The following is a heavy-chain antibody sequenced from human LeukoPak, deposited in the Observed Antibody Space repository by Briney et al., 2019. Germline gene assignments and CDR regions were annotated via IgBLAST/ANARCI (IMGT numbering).Heavy chain of an antibody. Sequence: GGSLRLSCAASGFTFSSYAMSWVRQAPGKGLEWVSAISGSGGSTYYADSVKGRFTISRDNSKNTLYLQMNSLRAEDTAVYCCAKDQWYGYYAPFDYWGQGTLVTVSS. V-gene: IGHV3-23*01. J-gene: IGHJ4*02. D-gene: IGHD3-3*01. CDR1: GFTFSSYA. CDR3: AKDQWYGYYAPFDY. CDR2: ISGSGGST.